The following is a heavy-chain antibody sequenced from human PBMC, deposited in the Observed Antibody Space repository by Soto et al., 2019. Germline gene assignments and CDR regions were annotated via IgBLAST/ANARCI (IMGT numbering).Heavy chain of an antibody. Sequence: EVQLLESGGGLVQPGGSLRLSCAASGFSFNTHAMSWVRQAPGKGLEWVSSISGSGGSTYYADSVKGRFTISRDNSQIMLHLQTASLRAEDTALYYCAKSAGHYDSSGYYGYYYYGMDVWGQGTTVTVSS. V-gene: IGHV3-23*01. J-gene: IGHJ6*02. CDR3: AKSAGHYDSSGYYGYYYYGMDV. CDR1: GFSFNTHA. CDR2: ISGSGGST. D-gene: IGHD3-22*01.